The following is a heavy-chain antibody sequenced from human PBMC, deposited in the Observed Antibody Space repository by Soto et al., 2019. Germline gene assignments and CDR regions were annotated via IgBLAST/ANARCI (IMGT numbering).Heavy chain of an antibody. Sequence: SETLSLTCTVSGGSISSGGYYWSWIRQHPGKGLEWIGYIYYSGSTYYNPSLKSRVTISVDTSKNQFSLKLSSVTAADTAVYYCARDNQYSGSYPYYYGMDVWGQGTTVTVSS. CDR3: ARDNQYSGSYPYYYGMDV. V-gene: IGHV4-31*03. J-gene: IGHJ6*02. D-gene: IGHD1-26*01. CDR1: GGSISSGGYY. CDR2: IYYSGST.